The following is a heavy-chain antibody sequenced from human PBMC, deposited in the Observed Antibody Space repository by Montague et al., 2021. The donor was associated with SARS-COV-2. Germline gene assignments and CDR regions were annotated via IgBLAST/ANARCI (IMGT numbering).Heavy chain of an antibody. D-gene: IGHD6-13*01. Sequence: LRLSCAASGFTFSSHGMHWVRQAPGKGLVWVAVMWYDGSKENYADSVKGRFTISRDNSEHMLYLQLNSLRAEDTAVYYCARDTYSSTSGTLDFWGRGTLVTVSS. J-gene: IGHJ4*02. CDR1: GFTFSSHG. CDR2: MWYDGSKE. CDR3: ARDTYSSTSGTLDF. V-gene: IGHV3-33*01.